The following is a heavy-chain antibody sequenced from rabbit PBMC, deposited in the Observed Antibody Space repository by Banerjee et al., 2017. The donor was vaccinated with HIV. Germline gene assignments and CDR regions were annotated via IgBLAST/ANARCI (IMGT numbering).Heavy chain of an antibody. CDR2: INAGNSGST. J-gene: IGHJ3*01. V-gene: IGHV1S40*01. CDR1: GFSFSSSYW. D-gene: IGHD6-1*01. CDR3: ARSRAGYAYAYCMDL. Sequence: QSLEESGGDLVKPGASLTLTCTASGFSFSSSYWICWVRQAPGKGLEWIACINAGNSGSTYYASWAKGRFTISKTSSTTVTLQMTSLTAADTATYFCARSRAGYAYAYCMDLWGPGTLVTDS.